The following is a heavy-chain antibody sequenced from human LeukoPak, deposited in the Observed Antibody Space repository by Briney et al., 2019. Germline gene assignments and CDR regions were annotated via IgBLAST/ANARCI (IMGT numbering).Heavy chain of an antibody. CDR3: ARDNSVRDEAWWFNP. CDR2: FDPEDGET. Sequence: ASVKISCKVSGYTLTELSMHWVRQAPGKGLEWMGGFDPEDGETIYAQKFQGRVTMTEDTSTDTAYMELSSLRSEDTAVYYCARDNSVRDEAWWFNPWGQGTLVTVSS. J-gene: IGHJ5*02. CDR1: GYTLTELS. D-gene: IGHD5-24*01. V-gene: IGHV1-24*01.